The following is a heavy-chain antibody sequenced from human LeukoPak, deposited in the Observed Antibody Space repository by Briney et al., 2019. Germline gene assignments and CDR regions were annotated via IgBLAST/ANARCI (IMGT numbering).Heavy chain of an antibody. D-gene: IGHD6-13*01. J-gene: IGHJ3*02. CDR2: IYYSGST. V-gene: IGHV4-59*01. CDR1: GGSISSYY. Sequence: SETLSLTCTVSGGSISSYYWSWIRQPPGKGLEWIGHIYYSGSTNYNPSLKSRVTMSIDTSKNQFSLNLNSVTAADTAVYYCALDSSGWSDDSFDIWGQGTMVTVSS. CDR3: ALDSSGWSDDSFDI.